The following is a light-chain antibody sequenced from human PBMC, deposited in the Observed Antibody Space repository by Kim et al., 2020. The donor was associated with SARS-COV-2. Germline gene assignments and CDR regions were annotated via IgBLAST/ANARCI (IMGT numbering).Light chain of an antibody. CDR1: KLGDKY. CDR2: QDS. V-gene: IGLV3-1*01. Sequence: VSVSPGQTASITCSGDKLGDKYTCWYQQKPGQSPVLVIYQDSKRPSGIPERFSGSNSGNTATLTISGTQAMDEADYYCQAWASGVVFGGGTQLTVL. J-gene: IGLJ2*01. CDR3: QAWASGVV.